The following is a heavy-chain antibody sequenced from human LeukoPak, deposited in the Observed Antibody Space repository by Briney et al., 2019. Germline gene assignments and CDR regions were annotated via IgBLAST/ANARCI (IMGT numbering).Heavy chain of an antibody. J-gene: IGHJ3*02. CDR2: ISAYNGNT. CDR1: GYTFTSYG. Sequence: ASVKVSCTASGYTFTSYGISWVRQAPGQGLEWMGWISAYNGNTNYAQKLQGRVTMTTDTSTSTAYMELRSLRSDDTAVYYCARTTDDFWSGPPAFDIWGQGTMVTVSS. CDR3: ARTTDDFWSGPPAFDI. D-gene: IGHD3-3*01. V-gene: IGHV1-18*01.